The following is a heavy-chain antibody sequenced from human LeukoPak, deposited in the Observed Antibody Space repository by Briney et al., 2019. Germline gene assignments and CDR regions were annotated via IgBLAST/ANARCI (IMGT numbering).Heavy chain of an antibody. CDR1: GFTFSSYA. J-gene: IGHJ6*03. CDR2: IRYDGSNK. D-gene: IGHD2-2*01. Sequence: QPGGSLRLSCAASGFTFSSYAMHWVRQAPGKGLEWVAFIRYDGSNKYYADSVKGRFTISRDNSKNTLYLQMNSLRAEDTAVYYCAKDPRYQLLLYYYYMDVWGKGTTVTVSS. CDR3: AKDPRYQLLLYYYYMDV. V-gene: IGHV3-30*02.